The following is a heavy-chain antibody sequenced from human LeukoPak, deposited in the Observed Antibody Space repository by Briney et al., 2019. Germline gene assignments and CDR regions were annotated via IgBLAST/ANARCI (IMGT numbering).Heavy chain of an antibody. V-gene: IGHV4-39*01. CDR3: ARSRKYGAVTTYSWFDP. CDR2: IYYTGST. CDR1: GGSISSSTYY. Sequence: SETLSLTCTVSGGSISSSTYYWGWIRQLPVNGLEWIASIYYTGSTNYNPSLKSRVTISVDTSKNQFSLKLSSVTAADTAVYYCARSRKYGAVTTYSWFDPWGQGTLVIVSS. J-gene: IGHJ5*02. D-gene: IGHD4-17*01.